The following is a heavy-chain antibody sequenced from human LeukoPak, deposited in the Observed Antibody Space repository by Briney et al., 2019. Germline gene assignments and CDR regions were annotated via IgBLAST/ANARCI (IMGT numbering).Heavy chain of an antibody. CDR3: AKDPGRDGWSYFDY. CDR1: GFTFSSYG. D-gene: IGHD6-19*01. V-gene: IGHV3-30*02. CDR2: VRNDGNNQ. Sequence: GGSLRLSCVASGFTFSSYGMHWVRQAPGKGREEVAFVRNDGNNQYYVDSVKGRFTISRDNSKNTLYLQMNSLRVEDTAVYYCAKDPGRDGWSYFDYWGQGTLVTVSS. J-gene: IGHJ4*02.